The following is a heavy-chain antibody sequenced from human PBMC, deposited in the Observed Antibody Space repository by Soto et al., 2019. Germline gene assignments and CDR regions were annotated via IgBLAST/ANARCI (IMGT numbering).Heavy chain of an antibody. CDR3: AKECKGSGYDYPKGAYYFDY. J-gene: IGHJ4*02. D-gene: IGHD5-12*01. Sequence: VGSLRLSCAASGFTFSSYAMSWVRQAPGKGLEWVSAISGSGGSTYYADSVKGRFTISRDNSKNTLYLQMNSLRAEDTAVYYCAKECKGSGYDYPKGAYYFDYWGQGTLVTVSS. V-gene: IGHV3-23*01. CDR1: GFTFSSYA. CDR2: ISGSGGST.